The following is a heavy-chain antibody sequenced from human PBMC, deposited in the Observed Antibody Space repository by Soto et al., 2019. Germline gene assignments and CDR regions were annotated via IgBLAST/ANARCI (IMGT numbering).Heavy chain of an antibody. V-gene: IGHV3-21*01. CDR1: GFTFSSYS. CDR2: ISSSSIYL. D-gene: IGHD2-15*01. CDR3: ARVLGYCSGGSCFSDY. J-gene: IGHJ4*02. Sequence: GGSLRLSCAASGFTFSSYSMNWVRQAPGKGLVLFSSISSSSIYLYYADSVKGRFTISRDNAKNSLYLQMNSLRAEDAAVYYCARVLGYCSGGSCFSDYWGQGTLVTVSS.